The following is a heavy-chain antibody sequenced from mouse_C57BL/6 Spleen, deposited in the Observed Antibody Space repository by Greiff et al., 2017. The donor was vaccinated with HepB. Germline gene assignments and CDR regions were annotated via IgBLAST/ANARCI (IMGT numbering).Heavy chain of an antibody. Sequence: QVQLQQSGAELVMPGASVKLSCKASGYTFTSYWMHWVKQRPGQGLEWIGEIDPSDSYTNYNQKFKGKSTLTVDKSSSTAYMQLSSLTSEDSAVYYCARSIRDYYGSPFDYWGQGTTLTVSS. CDR1: GYTFTSYW. CDR3: ARSIRDYYGSPFDY. J-gene: IGHJ2*01. D-gene: IGHD1-1*01. CDR2: IDPSDSYT. V-gene: IGHV1-69*01.